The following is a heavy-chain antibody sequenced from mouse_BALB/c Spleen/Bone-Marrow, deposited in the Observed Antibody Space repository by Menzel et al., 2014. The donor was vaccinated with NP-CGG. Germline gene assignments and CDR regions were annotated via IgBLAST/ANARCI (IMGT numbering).Heavy chain of an antibody. CDR3: ARSGKVRNAMDC. Sequence: VQRVESGAELVRPGVSVKISCKGSGYTFTDYAILWVKQSHAKSLEWIGLISGYYGDAIYNQKFKGKATMTVDESSRTAYMDLARLTSEDSAIYYCARSGKVRNAMDCWGQGTSVTVSS. CDR2: ISGYYGDA. V-gene: IGHV1-67*01. J-gene: IGHJ4*01. D-gene: IGHD2-14*01. CDR1: GYTFTDYA.